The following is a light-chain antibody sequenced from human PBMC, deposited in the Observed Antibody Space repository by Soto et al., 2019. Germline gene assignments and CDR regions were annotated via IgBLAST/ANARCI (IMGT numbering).Light chain of an antibody. CDR1: QTFNNY. CDR3: QQHTNWPPIT. CDR2: HTS. Sequence: VLTQSPAPLPLSQGERATLSCRASQTFNNYLAWYQQKPGQAPRLIIYHTSNRATGIPARFSGSGSGTDFTLTISSLEPEDFAVYYCQQHTNWPPITFGQGTRLEIK. V-gene: IGKV3-11*01. J-gene: IGKJ5*01.